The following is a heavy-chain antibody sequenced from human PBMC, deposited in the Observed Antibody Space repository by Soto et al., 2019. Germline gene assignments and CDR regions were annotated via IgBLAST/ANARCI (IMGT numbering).Heavy chain of an antibody. J-gene: IGHJ2*01. D-gene: IGHD2-15*01. CDR3: ARCYCSVGSCYTCWHFDL. Sequence: ASVKVSCKASGYTFTSYDINWVRQATGQGLEWMGWMNPNSGNTGYAQKFQGRVTMTTNTSINTAYMELSGLRSDDTAVYYCARCYCSVGSCYTCWHFDLWGRGTLVTVSS. V-gene: IGHV1-8*01. CDR1: GYTFTSYD. CDR2: MNPNSGNT.